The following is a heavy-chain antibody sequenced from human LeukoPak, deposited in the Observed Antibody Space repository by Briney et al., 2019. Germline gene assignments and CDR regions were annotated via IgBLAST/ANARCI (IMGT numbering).Heavy chain of an antibody. CDR3: ARDRMRLAWGGDCSGY. J-gene: IGHJ4*02. Sequence: GGSLRLSCAASGFTFSSYAMHWVRQAAGKGLDWVAVISYDESNKYYSDSVKGRFTISRDNYKNTLYLQMNSLRAEDTAVYYCARDRMRLAWGGDCSGYWGQGTLVTVSS. CDR1: GFTFSSYA. D-gene: IGHD2-21*02. V-gene: IGHV3-30-3*01. CDR2: ISYDESNK.